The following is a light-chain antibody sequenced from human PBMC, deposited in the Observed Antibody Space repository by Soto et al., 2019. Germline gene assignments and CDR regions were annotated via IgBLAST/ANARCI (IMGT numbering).Light chain of an antibody. Sequence: NFMLTQPHSVSESPGKTVTISCTGSSGSIASNYVQWYQQRPGSAPTTVTYEDNKRPSGVPDRFSGSVDTSSNSASLIISGLKTEDEADYYCQSHDTTNVVFGRGTKLTVL. V-gene: IGLV6-57*02. CDR3: QSHDTTNVV. J-gene: IGLJ3*02. CDR2: EDN. CDR1: SGSIASNY.